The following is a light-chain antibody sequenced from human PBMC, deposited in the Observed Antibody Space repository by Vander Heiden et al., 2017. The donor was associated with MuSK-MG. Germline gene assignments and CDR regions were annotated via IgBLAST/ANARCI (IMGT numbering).Light chain of an antibody. CDR1: QSVSSSY. V-gene: IGKV3-20*01. Sequence: IVLTQSPGTLSLSPGERATLSCRASQSVSSSYLAWYQQRPGQAPRLLIYVASSRATGIPDRFSGSGSGTDFTLTISRLEPEDFAVYYCQQEGSSPWTFGQGTKVEIK. CDR2: VAS. CDR3: QQEGSSPWT. J-gene: IGKJ1*01.